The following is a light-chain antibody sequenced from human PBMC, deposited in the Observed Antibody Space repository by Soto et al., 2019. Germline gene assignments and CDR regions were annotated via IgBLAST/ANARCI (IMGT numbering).Light chain of an antibody. Sequence: EIVMTQSPATLSVSPVERATLSCRASQSVSSSYLAWYQQKPGQAPRLLIYGASSRATGIPDRFSGSGSGTDFTLTISRLEPEDFAVYYCQQYGSSPPKPFGQGTKVAIK. CDR3: QQYGSSPPKP. V-gene: IGKV3-20*01. J-gene: IGKJ1*01. CDR2: GAS. CDR1: QSVSSSY.